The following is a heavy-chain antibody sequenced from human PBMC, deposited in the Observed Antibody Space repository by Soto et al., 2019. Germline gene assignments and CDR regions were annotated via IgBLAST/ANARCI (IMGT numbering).Heavy chain of an antibody. CDR3: ARVSLVGPSGGRYFDY. CDR2: IKNKANSYTT. J-gene: IGHJ4*02. Sequence: EVQLVESGGGLVQPGGSLRHSCAASGFTFSAHYMDWVRQAPGKGLEWVGRIKNKANSYTTEYVASVEGRFTISREDSQNSLYLQMNSLKTEDTAVYYCARVSLVGPSGGRYFDYWGQGSQVAVSS. CDR1: GFTFSAHY. D-gene: IGHD1-26*01. V-gene: IGHV3-72*01.